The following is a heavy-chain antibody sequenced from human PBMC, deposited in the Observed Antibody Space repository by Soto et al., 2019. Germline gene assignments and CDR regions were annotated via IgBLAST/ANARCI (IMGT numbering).Heavy chain of an antibody. D-gene: IGHD2-15*01. CDR1: GGSISSYY. CDR3: ARDHGGSDY. V-gene: IGHV4-59*01. Sequence: QVQLQESGPGLVKPSETLSLTCTVSGGSISSYYWSWIRQPPGKGLEWIGYIYYSGSTNYNPSLKCRVTISVDTSKNQFSLKLSSVTAADTAVYYCARDHGGSDYWGQGTLVTVSS. CDR2: IYYSGST. J-gene: IGHJ4*02.